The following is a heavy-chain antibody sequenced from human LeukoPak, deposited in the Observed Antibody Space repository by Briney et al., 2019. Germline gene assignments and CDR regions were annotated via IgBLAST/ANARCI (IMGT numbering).Heavy chain of an antibody. D-gene: IGHD3-22*01. CDR2: ISGSGGST. V-gene: IGHV3-23*01. J-gene: IGHJ4*02. CDR1: GFTFSSYA. CDR3: ARGMGYDSSGYYYRDFDY. Sequence: GGSLRLSCAASGFTFSSYAMSWVRQAPGKGLEWVSAISGSGGSTYYADSVKGRFTISRDNSKNTLYLQMNSLRAEDTAVYYCARGMGYDSSGYYYRDFDYWGQGTLVTVSS.